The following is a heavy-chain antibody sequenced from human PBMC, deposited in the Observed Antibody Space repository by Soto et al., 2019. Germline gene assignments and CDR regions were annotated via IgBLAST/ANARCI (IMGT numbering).Heavy chain of an antibody. CDR2: IYHTGAA. Sequence: QVQLQASGPGLVKPSQTLSVTCTVSGGSLSSDNFFWSWVRQHPETGLEWVGYIYHTGAAYYNPSLKGRLTVSLDTSKNRFSLSLISVTAADTAVYYCAREVISPATSDAFDIWGQGTMVTVSS. D-gene: IGHD1-26*01. V-gene: IGHV4-31*03. J-gene: IGHJ3*02. CDR1: GGSLSSDNFF. CDR3: AREVISPATSDAFDI.